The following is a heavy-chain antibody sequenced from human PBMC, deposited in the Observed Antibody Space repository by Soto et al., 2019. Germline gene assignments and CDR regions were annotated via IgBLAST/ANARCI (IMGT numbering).Heavy chain of an antibody. V-gene: IGHV3-30-3*01. D-gene: IGHD3-22*01. CDR3: ARGTSSNYSDSSGYGNS. CDR1: GFTFSSYA. J-gene: IGHJ5*02. CDR2: ISYDGSNK. Sequence: GGSLRLSCAASGFTFSSYAMHWVRQAPGKGLEWVAVISYDGSNKYYADSVKGRFTISRDNSKNTLYLQMNSLRAEDTAVYYCARGTSSNYSDSSGYGNSWGQGTLVTVSS.